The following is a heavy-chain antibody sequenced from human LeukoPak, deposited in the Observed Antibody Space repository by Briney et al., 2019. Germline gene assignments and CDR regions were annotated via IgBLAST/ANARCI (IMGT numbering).Heavy chain of an antibody. CDR1: GFTFSSYW. CDR2: IKQDGSEK. J-gene: IGHJ4*02. V-gene: IGHV3-7*03. CDR3: ARVPRGYDILAGYYPLYFDY. D-gene: IGHD3-9*01. Sequence: GGSRRLSCAASGFTFSSYWMSWVRQAPGKGLEWVANIKQDGSEKYYVDSVKGRFTISRDNAKNSLYLQMNSLRAEDTAVYYCARVPRGYDILAGYYPLYFDYWGQGTLVTVSS.